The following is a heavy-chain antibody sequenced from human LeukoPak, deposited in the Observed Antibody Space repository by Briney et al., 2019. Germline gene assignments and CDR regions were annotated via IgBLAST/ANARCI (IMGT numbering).Heavy chain of an antibody. CDR3: GRGPVCRARIAARQGAFLGFDY. CDR1: GGSFSGYY. CDR2: INHSGST. J-gene: IGHJ4*02. D-gene: IGHD6-6*01. V-gene: IGHV4-34*01. Sequence: SETLSLTCAVYGGSFSGYYWSWIRHPPGKGLEWIGEINHSGSTNYNPSLQSRVTISVDTSKNQSSLKLSSVTAADTAVYYCGRGPVCRARIAARQGAFLGFDYWGQGTLVTVSS.